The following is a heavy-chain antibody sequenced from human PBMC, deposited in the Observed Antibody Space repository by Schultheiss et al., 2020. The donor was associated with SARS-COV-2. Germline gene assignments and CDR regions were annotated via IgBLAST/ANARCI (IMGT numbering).Heavy chain of an antibody. D-gene: IGHD2-21*01. CDR3: AAHVAYPTGVDY. Sequence: GGSLRLSCAASGFTFSSYAMSWVRQAPGKGLEWVSSISSSSSYIYYADSVKGRFTISRDNAKNSLYLQMNSLRAEDTALYYCAAHVAYPTGVDYWGQGTLVTVSS. CDR1: GFTFSSYA. CDR2: ISSSSSYI. V-gene: IGHV3-21*04. J-gene: IGHJ4*02.